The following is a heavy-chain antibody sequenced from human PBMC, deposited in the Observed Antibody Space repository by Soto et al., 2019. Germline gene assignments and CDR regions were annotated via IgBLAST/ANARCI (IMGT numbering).Heavy chain of an antibody. D-gene: IGHD3-3*01. CDR2: ISADNGNT. CDR3: ARGNGPLYDFWSGYYGGGWFDP. CDR1: GYTFTSYG. V-gene: IGHV1-18*01. Sequence: QVQLVQSGAEVKKPGASVKVSCKASGYTFTSYGISWVRQAPGQGLEWMGWISADNGNTNYAQKLQGRVTMTADTSTSPAYLELRSLSSDDTAVYHCARGNGPLYDFWSGYYGGGWFDPWGQGALVTVSS. J-gene: IGHJ5*02.